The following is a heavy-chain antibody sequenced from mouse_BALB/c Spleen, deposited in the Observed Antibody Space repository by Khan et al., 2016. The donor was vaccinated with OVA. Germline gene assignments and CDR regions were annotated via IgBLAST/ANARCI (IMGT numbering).Heavy chain of an antibody. CDR2: IDPENGNT. CDR3: SRLRDYEDDY. D-gene: IGHD1-1*01. V-gene: IGHV14-1*02. Sequence: EVQLQESGAELVRPGALVKLSCKASGFNIKDYYMHWVKQRPEQGLEWIGWIDPENGNTIYDPKFQGKASITADTSSNTAFLHLSSLTSEDTAVYYCSRLRDYEDDYWGQGTTLTVSS. J-gene: IGHJ2*01. CDR1: GFNIKDYY.